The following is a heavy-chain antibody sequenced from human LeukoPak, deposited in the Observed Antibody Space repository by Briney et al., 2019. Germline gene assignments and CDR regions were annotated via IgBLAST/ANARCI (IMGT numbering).Heavy chain of an antibody. V-gene: IGHV3-23*01. CDR2: ISFSGANS. D-gene: IGHD3-16*02. Sequence: GGSLRLSCEASGFAFSFFAMSWLRQAPGKGLEWVSLISFSGANSYYPDSVKGRFSVSRDNSKDTLYLQLSGLRADDTAIYYCARDMELSTWGPGTMVTVSS. J-gene: IGHJ3*01. CDR3: ARDMELST. CDR1: GFAFSFFA.